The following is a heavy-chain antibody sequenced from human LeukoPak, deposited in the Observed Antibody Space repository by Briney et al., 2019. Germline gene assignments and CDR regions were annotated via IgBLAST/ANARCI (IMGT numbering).Heavy chain of an antibody. D-gene: IGHD4-17*01. CDR2: INSDGSST. V-gene: IGHV3-74*01. Sequence: PGGSLRLSCAASGFTFSDYWMHWVRQAPGKGLVWFSRINSDGSSTTSADSVKGRFTISKENAKNTPYLPRNCPRAEDTAVYYCAKGGATVIDYWGQGTLVTVSS. J-gene: IGHJ4*02. CDR1: GFTFSDYW. CDR3: AKGGATVIDY.